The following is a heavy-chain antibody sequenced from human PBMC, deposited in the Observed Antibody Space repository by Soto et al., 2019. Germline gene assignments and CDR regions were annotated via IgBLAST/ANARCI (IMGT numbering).Heavy chain of an antibody. V-gene: IGHV3-30*03. D-gene: IGHD6-19*01. CDR2: ISYDGSNK. CDR1: GFTFSSYG. Sequence: GGSLRLSCAASGFTFSSYGMHWVRQAPGKGLEWVAVISYDGSNKYYADSEKGRFTISRDNSKNTLYLQMNSLRAEDTAVYYCAIYSSGWYPLDYWGQGTLVTVSS. CDR3: AIYSSGWYPLDY. J-gene: IGHJ4*02.